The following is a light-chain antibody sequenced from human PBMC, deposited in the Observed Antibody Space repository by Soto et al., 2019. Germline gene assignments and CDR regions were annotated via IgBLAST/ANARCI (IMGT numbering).Light chain of an antibody. Sequence: EVVMTQSPGTLSLSPGERATLSCRASQSFRGLLAWYQQKPGQAPRLLIYDAYNSATGIPPRFSGSGSGTDFTLTISSLEPEDSAVYYCQQRHMWPITFGQGTRLEIK. CDR2: DAY. J-gene: IGKJ5*01. V-gene: IGKV3-11*01. CDR1: QSFRGL. CDR3: QQRHMWPIT.